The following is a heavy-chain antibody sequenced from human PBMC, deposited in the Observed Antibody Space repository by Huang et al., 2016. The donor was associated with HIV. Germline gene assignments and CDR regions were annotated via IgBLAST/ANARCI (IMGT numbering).Heavy chain of an antibody. D-gene: IGHD3-3*01. CDR1: GFTFSEAW. Sequence: EVQLGETGGGLVKPGGSLRISCRGSGFTFSEAWISWVRQTPGKGLEVVGLIKSKMEGGTIDYAAPVKGRYTISNDDSKNMLHLQMNSLKTYDTANYYCTTWSEMAAWGNWGQGTLVTVSS. J-gene: IGHJ4*02. CDR3: TTWSEMAAWGN. V-gene: IGHV3-15*01. CDR2: IKSKMEGGTI.